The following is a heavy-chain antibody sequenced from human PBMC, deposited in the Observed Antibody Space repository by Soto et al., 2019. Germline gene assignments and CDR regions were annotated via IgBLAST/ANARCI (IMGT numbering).Heavy chain of an antibody. CDR2: ISYDGSNK. CDR1: GFTFSSYA. D-gene: IGHD5-18*01. Sequence: PGGSLRLSCAASGFTFSSYAMHWVLQAPCKGLEWVAVISYDGSNKYYADSVKGRFTISRDNSKNTLYLQMNSLRAEDTAVYYCARDPLWGTAMVLWYFDLWGRGTLVTVSS. V-gene: IGHV3-30-3*01. J-gene: IGHJ2*01. CDR3: ARDPLWGTAMVLWYFDL.